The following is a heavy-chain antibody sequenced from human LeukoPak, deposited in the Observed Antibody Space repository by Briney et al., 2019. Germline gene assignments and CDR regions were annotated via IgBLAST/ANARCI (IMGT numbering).Heavy chain of an antibody. CDR2: IYSGGST. V-gene: IGHV3-53*01. Sequence: PGGSLRLSCAASGFTVSSNYMSWVRQAPGKGLEWVSVIYSGGSTYYADSVKGRFTISRDNSKNTLYLQMNSLRAEDTAVYYCVSYYYDSTPSAFDIWGQGTMVTVSS. CDR1: GFTVSSNY. J-gene: IGHJ3*02. CDR3: VSYYYDSTPSAFDI. D-gene: IGHD3-22*01.